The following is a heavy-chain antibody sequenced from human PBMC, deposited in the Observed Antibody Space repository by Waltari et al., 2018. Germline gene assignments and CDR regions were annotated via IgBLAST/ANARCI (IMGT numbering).Heavy chain of an antibody. CDR3: ARGGYCSGGSCYWAFDI. CDR1: GGTFSSYT. J-gene: IGHJ3*02. D-gene: IGHD2-15*01. V-gene: IGHV1-69*02. Sequence: QVQLVQSGAEVKKPGSSVKVSCKASGGTFSSYTISWVRQAPGQGLEWMGRITPILGIANYAQKFQGRVTITADKSTSTAYMELSSLRSEDTAVYYCARGGYCSGGSCYWAFDIWGQGTMVTVSS. CDR2: ITPILGIA.